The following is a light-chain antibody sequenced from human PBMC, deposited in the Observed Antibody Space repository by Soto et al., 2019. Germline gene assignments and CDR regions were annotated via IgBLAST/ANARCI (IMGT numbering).Light chain of an antibody. CDR2: DVS. CDR3: SSYSSSSTYV. CDR1: SSDVGGYNY. Sequence: QSAVSRAGSVSGSPGQSITISCTGTSSDVGGYNYVSWYQQYPGKAPKLMIYDVSNRPSGVSNRFSGSKSGNTASLTISGLQAEDEADYYCSSYSSSSTYVFGTGTKVTVL. V-gene: IGLV2-14*01. J-gene: IGLJ1*01.